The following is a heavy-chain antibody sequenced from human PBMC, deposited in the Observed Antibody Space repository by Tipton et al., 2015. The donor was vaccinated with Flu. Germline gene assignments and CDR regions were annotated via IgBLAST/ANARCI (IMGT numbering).Heavy chain of an antibody. D-gene: IGHD3-10*01. J-gene: IGHJ3*01. CDR3: ARRGNYKGDAFDV. CDR1: GFTLSFFG. CDR2: ISSTSNYI. V-gene: IGHV3-21*01. Sequence: SLRLSCKTSGFTLSFFGMHWVRQAPGKGLEWVSSISSTSNYIYYADSVKGRFTVSRDNARDSVFLHLSSLRAEDTAIYYCARRGNYKGDAFDVWGQGTLVTVSS.